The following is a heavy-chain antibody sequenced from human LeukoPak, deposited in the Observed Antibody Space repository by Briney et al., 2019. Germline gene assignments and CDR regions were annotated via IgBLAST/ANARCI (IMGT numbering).Heavy chain of an antibody. D-gene: IGHD3-22*01. CDR1: GGPISSYY. CDR3: AIEDDSSGYYRD. CDR2: IYYSGST. J-gene: IGHJ4*02. Sequence: SETLSLTCTVSGGPISSYYWSWLRQPPGKGLEWIGYIYYSGSTNYNPSLKNRVTISVDTSKNQFSLKLSSVTAADTAVYYCAIEDDSSGYYRDWGQGTLVTVSS. V-gene: IGHV4-59*01.